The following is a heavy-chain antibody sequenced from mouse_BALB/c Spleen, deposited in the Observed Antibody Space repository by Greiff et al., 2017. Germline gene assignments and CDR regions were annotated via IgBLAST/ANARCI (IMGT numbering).Heavy chain of an antibody. CDR3: ARQGSYFDY. V-gene: IGHV5-6*01. CDR1: GFTFSSYG. Sequence: EVKLMESGGDLVKPGGSLKLSCAASGFTFSSYGMSWVRQTPDKRLEWVATISSGGSYTYYPDSVKRRFTISRDNAKNTLYLQMSSLKSEDTAMYYCARQGSYFDYWGQGTTLTVSS. D-gene: IGHD3-1*01. CDR2: ISSGGSYT. J-gene: IGHJ2*01.